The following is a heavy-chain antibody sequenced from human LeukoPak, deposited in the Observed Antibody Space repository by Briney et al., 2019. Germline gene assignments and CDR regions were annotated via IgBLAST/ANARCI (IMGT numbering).Heavy chain of an antibody. CDR3: ARDDLSYTMRWSAFDY. V-gene: IGHV3-30*03. J-gene: IGHJ4*02. CDR2: ILHDGTIK. D-gene: IGHD3-22*01. CDR1: GFTFSSYG. Sequence: GGSLRLSCAASGFTFSSYGMHWVRQAPGKGLEWVAVILHDGTIKEYGDSMKGRFTISRDNSKNTAYLQMNSLKTEDTAIYYCARDDLSYTMRWSAFDYWGLGTLVTVSS.